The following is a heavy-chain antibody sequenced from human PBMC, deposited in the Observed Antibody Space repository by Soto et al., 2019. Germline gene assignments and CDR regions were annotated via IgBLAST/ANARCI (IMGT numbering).Heavy chain of an antibody. Sequence: SETLSLTCTVSGGSVDRGDYYWTWIRQPXGXGXEXIXYXSXYXXXXSLDTSKSQFSLNVTSVTAADTAVYFCARGRYCLTGRCFPNWFDSWGQGTLVTVSS. CDR2: XS. D-gene: IGHD2-15*01. CDR1: GGSVDRGDYY. V-gene: IGHV4-30-4*02. CDR3: ARGRYCLTGRCFPNWFDS. J-gene: IGHJ5*01.